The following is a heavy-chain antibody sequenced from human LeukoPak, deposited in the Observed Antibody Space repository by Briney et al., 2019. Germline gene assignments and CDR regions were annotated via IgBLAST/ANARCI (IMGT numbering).Heavy chain of an antibody. CDR2: ISGSDGST. D-gene: IGHD4-17*01. J-gene: IGHJ4*02. V-gene: IGHV3-23*01. CDR1: GFTFSNYD. Sequence: GGTLRLSCAASGFTFSNYDMSWVRQAPGKGLEWVSSISGSDGSTYYADSVKGRSIISRDNSKNTLYLQMSSVRAEDTAVYYCAKDMGLDFWDDYGYYASGNGGQGTLVTVSS. CDR3: AKDMGLDFWDDYGYYASGN.